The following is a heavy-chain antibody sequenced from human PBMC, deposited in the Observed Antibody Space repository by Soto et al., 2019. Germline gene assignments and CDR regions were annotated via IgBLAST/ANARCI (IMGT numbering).Heavy chain of an antibody. CDR3: AIYFDV. CDR1: VQSLSRDH. V-gene: IGHV3-30*03. CDR2: ISADGVNI. J-gene: IGHJ3*01. Sequence: QSGWCERISGAAGVQSLSRDHMSCVLLELKKRLEWVAVISADGVNINYAASVKGRFSISRDNSKNTLYLQMDSLRADDTAVYYCAIYFDV.